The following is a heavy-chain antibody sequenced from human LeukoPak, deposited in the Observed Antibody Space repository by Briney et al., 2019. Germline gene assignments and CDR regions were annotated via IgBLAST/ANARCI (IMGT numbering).Heavy chain of an antibody. CDR2: INHSGST. CDR3: ARVEGPSSSWYEGFDP. J-gene: IGHJ5*02. CDR1: GGSFSGYY. V-gene: IGHV4-34*01. D-gene: IGHD6-13*01. Sequence: PSETLSLTCAVYGGSFSGYYWSWIRQPPGKGLEWIGEINHSGSTNYNPSLKSRVTISVDTSKNQFSLKLSSVTAADTAVYYCARVEGPSSSWYEGFDPWGQGTLVTVSS.